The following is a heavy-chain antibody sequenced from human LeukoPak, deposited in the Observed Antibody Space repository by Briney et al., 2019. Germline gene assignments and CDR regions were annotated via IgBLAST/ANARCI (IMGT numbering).Heavy chain of an antibody. D-gene: IGHD1-14*01. V-gene: IGHV3-48*03. CDR3: ARGLPEDPIDY. CDR2: ISTGGKTI. CDR1: GFTFSSYN. Sequence: GGSLRLSCAASGFTFSSYNMEWVRQAPGKGLEWVSHISTGGKTIYYADSVAGRFTTSRDNAKNLLYLQMSSLRAEDTALYYCARGLPEDPIDYWGHGTLVTVSS. J-gene: IGHJ4*01.